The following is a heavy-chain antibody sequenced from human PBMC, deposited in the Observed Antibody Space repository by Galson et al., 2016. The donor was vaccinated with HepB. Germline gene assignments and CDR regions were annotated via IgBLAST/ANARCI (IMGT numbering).Heavy chain of an antibody. CDR3: ASNIREPYDSGRCEFNY. D-gene: IGHD3-10*01. V-gene: IGHV1-69*13. J-gene: IGHJ4*02. Sequence: SVKVSCKASGGTFSSFAINWVRQAPGQGLEWMGGIIPMFGTPNYAQKFRGRVTVTADESTSTAYMELSSLRSQDTAVYYCASNIREPYDSGRCEFNYRGQGTLVTVSS. CDR1: GGTFSSFA. CDR2: IIPMFGTP.